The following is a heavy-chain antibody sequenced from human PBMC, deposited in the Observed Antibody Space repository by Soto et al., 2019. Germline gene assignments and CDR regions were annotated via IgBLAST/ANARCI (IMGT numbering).Heavy chain of an antibody. D-gene: IGHD6-19*01. CDR1: VFSFVNYA. J-gene: IGHJ4*02. CDR2: LSGSGTST. V-gene: IGHV3-23*01. CDR3: AKATTNGGWFNPFDS. Sequence: QTGWSLRLSCASSVFSFVNYAMKWVRQAPGKGLEWVSGLSGSGTSTYYADSVKGRFTISRDNSRDTLFLQMNSLTADDTAVYYCAKATTNGGWFNPFDSWGQGALVTVSS.